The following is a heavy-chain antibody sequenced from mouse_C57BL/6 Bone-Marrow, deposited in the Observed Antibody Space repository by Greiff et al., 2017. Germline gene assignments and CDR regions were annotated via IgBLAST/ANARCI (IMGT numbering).Heavy chain of an antibody. CDR3: AWGDYDYWYFDV. V-gene: IGHV1-55*01. D-gene: IGHD2-4*01. CDR2: IYPGSGST. J-gene: IGHJ1*03. CDR1: GYTFTSSW. Sequence: QVQLQQPGAELVKPGASVKMSCKASGYTFTSSWITWVKQRPGQGLEWIGDIYPGSGSTNYNEKFKRKATLTVDTSASTAYMQLSSLTSEDSAVYYWAWGDYDYWYFDVWGTGTTVTVSS.